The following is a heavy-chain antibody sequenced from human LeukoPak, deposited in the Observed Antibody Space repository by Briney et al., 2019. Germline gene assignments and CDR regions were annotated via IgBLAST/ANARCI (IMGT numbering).Heavy chain of an antibody. CDR1: GYSISSGYY. CDR2: IYHSGST. V-gene: IGHV4-38-2*02. CDR3: ARDPLGYSSSWYEGYFDY. J-gene: IGHJ4*02. D-gene: IGHD6-13*01. Sequence: PSETLSLTCTASGYSISSGYYWGWIRQPPGKGLEWIGSIYHSGSTYYNPSLKSRVTISVDTSKNQFSLKLSSVTAADTAVYYCARDPLGYSSSWYEGYFDYWGQGTLVTVSS.